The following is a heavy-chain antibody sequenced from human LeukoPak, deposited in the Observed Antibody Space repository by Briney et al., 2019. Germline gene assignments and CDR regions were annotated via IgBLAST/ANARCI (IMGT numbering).Heavy chain of an antibody. CDR3: ARGGDFWSGYRNPFDY. V-gene: IGHV3-30-3*01. D-gene: IGHD3-3*01. CDR1: GFTFNLYA. Sequence: GESLRLSCAASGFTFNLYAMHWVRRAPGKGLEWVAVTSFTGSGTYYADSVKGRFTISRDNSKNTLYLQMNSLRVEDTAVYYCARGGDFWSGYRNPFDYWGQGTLVTVSS. J-gene: IGHJ4*02. CDR2: TSFTGSGT.